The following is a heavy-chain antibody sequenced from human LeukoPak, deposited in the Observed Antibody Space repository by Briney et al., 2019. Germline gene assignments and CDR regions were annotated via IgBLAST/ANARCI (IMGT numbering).Heavy chain of an antibody. D-gene: IGHD3-22*01. CDR1: GYTFTAYY. J-gene: IGHJ4*02. V-gene: IGHV1-2*02. CDR3: VIMYDSNGYYVYRFDY. Sequence: ASGKVSCKASGYTFTAYYLHWVRHAPGQGLEWMWWGKPYSFGTKFSQKCQGGVAMTRDTSTSAAYMELSRPRFDDTAVYYGVIMYDSNGYYVYRFDYWGQGSLVSVSS. CDR2: GKPYSFGT.